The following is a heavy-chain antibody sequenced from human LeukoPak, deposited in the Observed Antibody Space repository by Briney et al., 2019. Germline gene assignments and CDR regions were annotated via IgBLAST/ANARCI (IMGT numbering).Heavy chain of an antibody. J-gene: IGHJ6*04. Sequence: GGSLRLSCAASGFTFSSYSMNWVRQAPGKGLEWVSSISSSSSYIYYADSVKGRFTISRDNAKNSLYLQMNSLRAEDTAVYYCARDMVRGVITHVPLLGYYGMDVWGKGTTVTVSS. V-gene: IGHV3-21*01. D-gene: IGHD3-10*01. CDR3: ARDMVRGVITHVPLLGYYGMDV. CDR1: GFTFSSYS. CDR2: ISSSSSYI.